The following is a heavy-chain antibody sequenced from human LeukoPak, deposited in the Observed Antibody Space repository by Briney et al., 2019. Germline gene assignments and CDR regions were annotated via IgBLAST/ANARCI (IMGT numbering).Heavy chain of an antibody. J-gene: IGHJ5*02. V-gene: IGHV3-7*01. CDR1: GFTFSSYW. Sequence: GGSLRLSCAASGFTFSSYWMSWVRQAPGMGLEWVANIKQDGSEKYYVDSVKGRFTISRDNAKNSLYLQMNSLRAEDTAVYYCARVRSGSYNWFDPWGQGTLVTVSS. D-gene: IGHD1-26*01. CDR2: IKQDGSEK. CDR3: ARVRSGSYNWFDP.